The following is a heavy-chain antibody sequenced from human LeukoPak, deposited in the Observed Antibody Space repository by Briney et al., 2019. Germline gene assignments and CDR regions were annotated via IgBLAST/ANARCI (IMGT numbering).Heavy chain of an antibody. CDR1: GGSFSGYY. CDR3: ASVRRGFGESSKYYSYYYMDV. J-gene: IGHJ6*03. D-gene: IGHD3-10*01. V-gene: IGHV4-34*01. CDR2: IYYSGSI. Sequence: KPSETLSLTCAVYGGSFSGYYWSWIRQPPGKGLEWIGNIYYSGSIYYNPSLKSRVTISVDTSKNQFSLKLSAVTAADTAVYFCASVRRGFGESSKYYSYYYMDVWGNGTTVTISS.